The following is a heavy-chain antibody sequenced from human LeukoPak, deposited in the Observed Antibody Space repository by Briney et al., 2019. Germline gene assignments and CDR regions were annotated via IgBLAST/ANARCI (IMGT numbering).Heavy chain of an antibody. CDR1: SDSISSYY. CDR2: IYYSGST. Sequence: PSETLSLTCTVSSDSISSYYWSWIRQPPGKGLEWIGFIYYSGSTNYTPSLRSRVTMSMDASKNQFSLKLSSVTAADTAVYYCARDRVGGSHFDYWGQGTLVTVSS. V-gene: IGHV4-59*12. J-gene: IGHJ4*02. CDR3: ARDRVGGSHFDY. D-gene: IGHD1-26*01.